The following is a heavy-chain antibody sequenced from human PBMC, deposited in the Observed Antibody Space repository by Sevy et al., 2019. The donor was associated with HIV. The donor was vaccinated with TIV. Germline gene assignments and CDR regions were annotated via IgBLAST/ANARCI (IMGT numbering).Heavy chain of an antibody. V-gene: IGHV1-2*07. CDR1: GYTYSDYY. CDR2: INPNRGGT. Sequence: ASVKVSCKAYGYTYSDYYMHWVRRAPRQGLEWIGWINPNRGGTNYAHKFQGRVTMTRDTSISTAYMELSSLRSDDTAIYFCARGMSAYLLANGMDVWGQGTTVTVSS. J-gene: IGHJ6*02. CDR3: ARGMSAYLLANGMDV. D-gene: IGHD3-3*01.